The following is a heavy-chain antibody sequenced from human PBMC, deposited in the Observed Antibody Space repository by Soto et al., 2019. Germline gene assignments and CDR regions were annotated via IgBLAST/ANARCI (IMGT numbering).Heavy chain of an antibody. J-gene: IGHJ3*02. V-gene: IGHV4-30-4*01. D-gene: IGHD3-9*01. CDR2: IYYSGST. Sequence: QVQLHESGPGLVKPSQTLSLTCTVSGGSISSGDYYWSWIRQPPGKGLEWIGYIYYSGSTYYNPSLKSRVTISVDTSNNQFSLKLSSVTAADTAVYYCAGGYDILTGYYHGAFDIWGQGTMVTVSS. CDR3: AGGYDILTGYYHGAFDI. CDR1: GGSISSGDYY.